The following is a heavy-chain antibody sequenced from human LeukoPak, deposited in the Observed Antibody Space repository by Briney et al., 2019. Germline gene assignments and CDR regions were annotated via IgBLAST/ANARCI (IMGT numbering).Heavy chain of an antibody. D-gene: IGHD2-2*01. V-gene: IGHV3-23*01. Sequence: WGTLSLSCAASGFTFSSYAMSWVRQAPGQGLEWVSAISGSGGNTYYADSVKGRFTISRDNSKNTLDLQMNSLRTEDTALYYCAKDAGSTGEFDYWGQGTLVTVSS. CDR2: ISGSGGNT. CDR3: AKDAGSTGEFDY. CDR1: GFTFSSYA. J-gene: IGHJ4*02.